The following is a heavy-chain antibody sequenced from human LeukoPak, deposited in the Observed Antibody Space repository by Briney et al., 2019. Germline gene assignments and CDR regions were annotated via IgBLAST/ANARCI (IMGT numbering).Heavy chain of an antibody. CDR1: GYTFTSYD. CDR3: ARGSSWYYFNY. J-gene: IGHJ4*02. D-gene: IGHD6-13*01. CDR2: MNPNSGNT. Sequence: AASVTVSCKASGYTFTSYDINWVRQATGQGLEWMGWMNPNSGNTGYAQKFQGRVTITRNTSISTAYMELSSLRSKDTAVYYCARGSSWYYFNYWGQGTLVTVSS. V-gene: IGHV1-8*03.